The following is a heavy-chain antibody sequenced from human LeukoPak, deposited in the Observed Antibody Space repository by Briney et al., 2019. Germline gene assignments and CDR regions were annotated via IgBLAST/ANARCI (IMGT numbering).Heavy chain of an antibody. Sequence: GGSLRLSCAGSGFTFSNTWMSWVRQAPGKGLEWVCRIRSKFDGGTTDYAAPVKGRFTISRDDSKNTLFLQMNSLKTEDTAVYYCATEVAYYDRSGELDYWGQGTLITVSS. V-gene: IGHV3-15*01. CDR1: GFTFSNTW. J-gene: IGHJ4*02. CDR3: ATEVAYYDRSGELDY. D-gene: IGHD3-22*01. CDR2: IRSKFDGGTT.